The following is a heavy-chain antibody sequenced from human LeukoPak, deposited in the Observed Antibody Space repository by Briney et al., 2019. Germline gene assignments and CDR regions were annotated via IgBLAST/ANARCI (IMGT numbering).Heavy chain of an antibody. CDR3: ARDSGGTVYYYYYMDV. V-gene: IGHV4-61*01. CDR2: IYYSGST. D-gene: IGHD3-10*01. J-gene: IGHJ6*03. Sequence: SETLSLTCTVSGGSISSSSYYWGWIRQPPGKGLEWIGYIYYSGSTNYNPSLKSRVTISVDTSKNQFSLKLSSVTAADTAVYYCARDSGGTVYYYYYMDVWGKGTTVTVSS. CDR1: GGSISSSSYY.